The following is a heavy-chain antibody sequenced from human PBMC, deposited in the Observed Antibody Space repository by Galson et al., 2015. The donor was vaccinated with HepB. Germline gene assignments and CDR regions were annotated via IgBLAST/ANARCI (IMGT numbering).Heavy chain of an antibody. CDR3: ARGGHVLRFLEGGNWFDP. D-gene: IGHD3-3*01. V-gene: IGHV4-34*01. Sequence: LSLTCAVYGGSFSGYYWSWIRQPPGKGLEWIGEINHSGSTSYNPSLKSRVTISVDTSKNQFSLKLSSVTAADTAVYYCARGGHVLRFLEGGNWFDPWGQGTLVTVS. CDR2: INHSGST. CDR1: GGSFSGYY. J-gene: IGHJ5*02.